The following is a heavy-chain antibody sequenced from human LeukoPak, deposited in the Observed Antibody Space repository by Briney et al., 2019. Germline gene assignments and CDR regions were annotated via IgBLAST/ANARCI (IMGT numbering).Heavy chain of an antibody. J-gene: IGHJ4*02. CDR1: GYSFTSYR. Sequence: GESLKISCKGSGYSFTSYRIGWVRQMPGKGLEWMVIIYPGDSDTRYSPSFQGQVSISADKSISTAYLQWSSLKASDTAMYYCARRGRGYCVGGSCYVDYWGQGTLVTVSS. CDR2: IYPGDSDT. D-gene: IGHD2-15*01. CDR3: ARRGRGYCVGGSCYVDY. V-gene: IGHV5-51*01.